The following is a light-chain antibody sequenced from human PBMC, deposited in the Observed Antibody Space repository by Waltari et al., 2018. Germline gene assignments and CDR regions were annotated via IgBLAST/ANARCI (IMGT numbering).Light chain of an antibody. J-gene: IGKJ1*01. V-gene: IGKV3-15*01. CDR1: QSVSNN. CDR2: GAS. CDR3: QHYNAWPRA. Sequence: EIVMTQSPAILSVSPGERATLSCRASQSVSNNLARYQQKPGQAPRLLIYGASARATRVPARFSGSGSGTDFTLTISSLQSEDFAVYFCQHYNAWPRAFGQGTRVEIK.